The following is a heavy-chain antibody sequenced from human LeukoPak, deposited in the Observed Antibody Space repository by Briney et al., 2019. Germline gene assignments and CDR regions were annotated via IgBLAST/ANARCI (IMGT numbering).Heavy chain of an antibody. CDR2: ISYDGSNK. CDR1: RFTFSSYG. Sequence: GGSLRLSCAASRFTFSSYGMHWVRQAPGKGLEWVAVISYDGSNKYYADSVKGRFTISRDNSKNTLYLQMNSLRAEDTAVYYCAKSHHYDSSGYLLGYWGQGTLVTVSS. CDR3: AKSHHYDSSGYLLGY. V-gene: IGHV3-30*18. D-gene: IGHD3-22*01. J-gene: IGHJ4*02.